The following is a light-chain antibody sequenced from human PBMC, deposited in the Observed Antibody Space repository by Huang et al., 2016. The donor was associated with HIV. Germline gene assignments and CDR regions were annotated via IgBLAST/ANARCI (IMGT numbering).Light chain of an antibody. CDR2: LAS. CDR3: QQYYRTPWT. J-gene: IGKJ1*01. Sequence: DIVLTQSPDSLAVSLGERATIYCMSSQNILYTSNHQHFLGWYQQKPGQPPKLLIHLASARLPRFPARFSGGGSGTDFSLTISSLQAEDVAVYYCQQYYRTPWTFGQGTKVEIK. V-gene: IGKV4-1*01. CDR1: QNILYTSNHQHF.